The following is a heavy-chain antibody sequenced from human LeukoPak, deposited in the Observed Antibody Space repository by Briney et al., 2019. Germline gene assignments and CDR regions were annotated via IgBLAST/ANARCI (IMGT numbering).Heavy chain of an antibody. CDR3: ARVYCSSTSCYPFDY. CDR1: GYTFTGYY. Sequence: GASVKVSCKASGYTFTGYYMHWVRQAPGQGLEWMGWINPNSGGTNYAQKFQGRVTMTRDTSISTAYMELSRLRSDDTAVYYCARVYCSSTSCYPFDYWGQGTLVTVSS. V-gene: IGHV1-2*02. CDR2: INPNSGGT. D-gene: IGHD2-2*01. J-gene: IGHJ4*02.